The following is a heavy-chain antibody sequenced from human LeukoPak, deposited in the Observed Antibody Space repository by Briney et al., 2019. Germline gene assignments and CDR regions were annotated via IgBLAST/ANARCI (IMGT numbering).Heavy chain of an antibody. V-gene: IGHV1-8*01. Sequence: MNPNSGSTGYAQKFQGRVTMTRNTSISTAYMELSSLRSEDTAVYYCARGKLVVVAALVYWGRGTLVTVSS. CDR2: MNPNSGST. D-gene: IGHD2-15*01. J-gene: IGHJ4*02. CDR3: ARGKLVVVAALVY.